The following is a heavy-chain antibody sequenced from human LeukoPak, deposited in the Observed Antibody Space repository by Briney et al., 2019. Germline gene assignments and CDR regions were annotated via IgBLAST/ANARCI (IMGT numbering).Heavy chain of an antibody. CDR2: IYTSGST. V-gene: IGHV4-61*02. J-gene: IGHJ6*02. D-gene: IGHD5-18*01. Sequence: PSQTLSLTCTVSGGSISSGSYYWGWIRQPAGKGLEWIGRIYTSGSTNYNPSPKSRVTISVPTSKNQFSLKLSSVPAADTAVYYCASIDTAMVDNYYYGMDVWGQGTTVTVSS. CDR3: ASIDTAMVDNYYYGMDV. CDR1: GGSISSGSYY.